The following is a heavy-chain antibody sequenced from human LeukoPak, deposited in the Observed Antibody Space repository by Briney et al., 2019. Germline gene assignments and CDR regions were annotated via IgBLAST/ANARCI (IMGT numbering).Heavy chain of an antibody. Sequence: ASVKVSCKASGYTFTSYYMHWVRQAPGQGLEWMGIINPSGGSTSYAQKFQGRVTMTRGTSTSTVYMELSSLRSEDTAVYYCARSWGDIVVVPAAIGDWGQGTLVTVSS. J-gene: IGHJ4*02. D-gene: IGHD2-2*01. CDR3: ARSWGDIVVVPAAIGD. V-gene: IGHV1-46*01. CDR1: GYTFTSYY. CDR2: INPSGGST.